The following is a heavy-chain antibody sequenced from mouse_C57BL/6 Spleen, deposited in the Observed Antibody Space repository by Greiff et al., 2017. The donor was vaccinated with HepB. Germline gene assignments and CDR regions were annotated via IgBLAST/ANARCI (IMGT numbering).Heavy chain of an antibody. CDR1: GYAFSSYW. D-gene: IGHD1-1*01. J-gene: IGHJ3*01. CDR3: ARTTGGGAWFAY. V-gene: IGHV1-80*01. Sequence: VQLQQSGAELVKPGASVKISCKASGYAFSSYWMNWVKQRPGKGLEWIGQIYPGDGDTNYTGKFKGKATLTADKSSSTAYMQLSSLTSEASAVDFCARTTGGGAWFAYWGQGTLVTVSA. CDR2: IYPGDGDT.